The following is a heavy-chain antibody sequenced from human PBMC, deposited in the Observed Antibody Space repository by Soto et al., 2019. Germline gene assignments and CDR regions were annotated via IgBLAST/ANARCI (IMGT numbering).Heavy chain of an antibody. J-gene: IGHJ3*02. CDR3: ARDRGGAYGPNMYDAFDI. Sequence: PGGSLRLSCAASGFTFSDYHMSRIRQAPGKGLEWVSYISSSGSTIYYADSVKGRFTISRDNAKNSLYLQMNSLRAEDTAVYYCARDRGGAYGPNMYDAFDIWGQGTMVTVSS. V-gene: IGHV3-11*01. CDR2: ISSSGSTI. CDR1: GFTFSDYH. D-gene: IGHD2-15*01.